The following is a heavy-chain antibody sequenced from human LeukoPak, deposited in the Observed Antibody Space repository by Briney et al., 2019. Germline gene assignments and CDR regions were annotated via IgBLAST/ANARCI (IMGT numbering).Heavy chain of an antibody. Sequence: ASVKVSCKASGYTFTSYDINWVRQATGQGLEWMGWMNPNSGNTGYAQKFQGRVTITRNTSISTAYMELSSLRSEDTAVYYCARVGSSTSYYYYMDVWAKGPRPPSP. V-gene: IGHV1-8*03. CDR2: MNPNSGNT. D-gene: IGHD2-2*01. CDR1: GYTFTSYD. CDR3: ARVGSSTSYYYYMDV. J-gene: IGHJ6*03.